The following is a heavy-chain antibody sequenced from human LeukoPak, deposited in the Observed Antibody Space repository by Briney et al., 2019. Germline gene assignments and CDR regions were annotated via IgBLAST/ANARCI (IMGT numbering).Heavy chain of an antibody. CDR3: AKRAGITMIVVVPGAFDI. CDR1: GLTFSSYA. Sequence: PGGSLRLSCAASGLTFSSYAMSWVRQAPTKGLEWVSGISGSGGRTYYADSVKGRFTISRDNPKNTLYLQMNSLRVEDTAVYYCAKRAGITMIVVVPGAFDIWGQGTMVTVSS. V-gene: IGHV3-23*01. CDR2: ISGSGGRT. J-gene: IGHJ3*02. D-gene: IGHD3-22*01.